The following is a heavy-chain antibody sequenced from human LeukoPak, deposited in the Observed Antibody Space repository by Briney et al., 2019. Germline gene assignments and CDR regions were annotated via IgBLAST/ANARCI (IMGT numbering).Heavy chain of an antibody. Sequence: ASVKVSLTASGYTFIFYYMYWVRQAPGQGHEWMGWIKPDSGGTNYAQKFQGRVTMTRDTSISTAYMELSRLRSDDTAVYYCAIWGYSSSFDYWGQGTLVTVSS. CDR1: GYTFIFYY. CDR3: AIWGYSSSFDY. CDR2: IKPDSGGT. J-gene: IGHJ4*02. V-gene: IGHV1-2*02. D-gene: IGHD6-19*01.